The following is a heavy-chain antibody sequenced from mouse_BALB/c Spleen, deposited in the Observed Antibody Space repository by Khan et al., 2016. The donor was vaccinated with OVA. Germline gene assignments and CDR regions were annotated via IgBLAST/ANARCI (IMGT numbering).Heavy chain of an antibody. D-gene: IGHD1-1*01. CDR1: GFTFSSYA. V-gene: IGHV5-9-1*01. Sequence: EVMLVESGGGLVKPGGSLKLSCAASGFTFSSYAMSWVRQTPEKRLEWVATISSGGNYTYYPDSVKGRFTISRDNAKNTLYLQLSSRRSDDTAMYYCARPPITTVVATAYWFFDVWGAGTTVTVSS. CDR2: ISSGGNYT. J-gene: IGHJ1*01. CDR3: ARPPITTVVATAYWFFDV.